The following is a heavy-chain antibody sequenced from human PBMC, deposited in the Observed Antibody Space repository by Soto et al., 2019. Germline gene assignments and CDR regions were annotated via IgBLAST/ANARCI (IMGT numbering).Heavy chain of an antibody. CDR2: ISGSGAST. Sequence: EVQLLESGGGLVQPGGSLRLSCAASGFTFSNYAMNWVRQAPGRGLEWVSTISGSGASTYYADSVKGRFTISRDNSKNTLYLQMNSLRAEDTAVYCCAKDHEPYYYYYGMDVWGQGTTVTVSS. J-gene: IGHJ6*02. CDR3: AKDHEPYYYYYGMDV. CDR1: GFTFSNYA. V-gene: IGHV3-23*01.